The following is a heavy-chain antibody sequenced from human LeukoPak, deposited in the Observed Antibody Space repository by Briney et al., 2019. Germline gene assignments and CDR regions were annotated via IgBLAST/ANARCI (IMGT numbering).Heavy chain of an antibody. J-gene: IGHJ5*02. CDR2: IRYDGSNE. D-gene: IGHD6-13*01. Sequence: PGGSLRLSCAASGFTFRSYGMHWVRQAPGKGLEWVSFIRYDGSNEYYADSVKGRFTISRDNSKNTLYLQMNSLRAEDTAVYYCAREQQLESREVWFDPWGQGTLVTVSS. CDR1: GFTFRSYG. V-gene: IGHV3-30*02. CDR3: AREQQLESREVWFDP.